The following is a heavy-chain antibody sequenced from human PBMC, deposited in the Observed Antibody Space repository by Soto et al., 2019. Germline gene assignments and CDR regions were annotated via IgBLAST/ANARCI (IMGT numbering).Heavy chain of an antibody. CDR3: AHSRYTGSSYYFDY. CDR1: GFSLSTSGVG. V-gene: IGHV2-5*02. J-gene: IGHJ4*02. Sequence: QITLKESGPTLVKPTQTLTLTCTFTGFSLSTSGVGVGWIRQPPGKALEWLALIYWDDDKRDSPSLKSRLTNTDDTSKNLVVLTMTTMDPVDTATYSGAHSRYTGSSYYFDYWGQGTLVTVSS. D-gene: IGHD3-16*02. CDR2: IYWDDDK.